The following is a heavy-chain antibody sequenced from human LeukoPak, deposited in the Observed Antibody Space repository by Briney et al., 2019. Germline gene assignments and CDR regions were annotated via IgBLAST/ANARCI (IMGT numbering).Heavy chain of an antibody. V-gene: IGHV3-48*03. D-gene: IGHD6-19*01. Sequence: GGSLRLSCAASGFTFSSYEMNWVRQAPGKGLEWVSYISSSGSTIYYADSVKGRFTISRDNAKNLLYLQMNSLRAEDTAVYYCASATPHRSIAVAGTLYYYYGMDVWGQGTTVTVSS. CDR3: ASATPHRSIAVAGTLYYYYGMDV. CDR1: GFTFSSYE. CDR2: ISSSGSTI. J-gene: IGHJ6*02.